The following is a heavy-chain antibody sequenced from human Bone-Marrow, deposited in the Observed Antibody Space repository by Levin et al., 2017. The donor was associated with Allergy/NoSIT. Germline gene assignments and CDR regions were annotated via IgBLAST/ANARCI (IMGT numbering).Heavy chain of an antibody. V-gene: IGHV3-66*02. D-gene: IGHD3-16*01. CDR1: GFTVSNNY. J-gene: IGHJ4*02. Sequence: PGGSLRLSCAASGFTVSNNYMSWVRQAPGKGLEWVSLIYSGGGTHYADSVKGRFTISRDNSKNTLSLQMNSLRPDDTAVYYCAGGTSRGYWGQGTLVTVSS. CDR2: IYSGGGT. CDR3: AGGTSRGY.